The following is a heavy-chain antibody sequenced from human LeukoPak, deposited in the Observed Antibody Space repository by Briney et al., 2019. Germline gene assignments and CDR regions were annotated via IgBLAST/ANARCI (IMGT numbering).Heavy chain of an antibody. CDR2: ISSGSRYI. D-gene: IGHD6-13*01. CDR1: GFTFSSYA. CDR3: ASGDSGSSWYYFDY. J-gene: IGHJ4*02. V-gene: IGHV3-21*01. Sequence: GGSLRLSCAAYGFTFSSYAMNWVRQAPGKVLEWVSSISSGSRYIYYADSVKGRFTISRDNAKNPLYLQMNSLRAEDTAVYYCASGDSGSSWYYFDYWGQGTLVTVSS.